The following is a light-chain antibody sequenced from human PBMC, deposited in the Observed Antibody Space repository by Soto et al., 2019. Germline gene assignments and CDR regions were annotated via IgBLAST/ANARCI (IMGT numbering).Light chain of an antibody. CDR2: EVS. J-gene: IGLJ2*01. CDR3: CSYAGSTSPVV. CDR1: SSDVGRYNL. V-gene: IGLV2-23*02. Sequence: QSALTQPASVSVSPGQSITISCTGTSSDVGRYNLVSWYQQHPGKAPKLMIYEVSQRPSGVSNRFSGSKSDNTASLTIAGLQAEDEADYYCCSYAGSTSPVVFGGGTKVTVL.